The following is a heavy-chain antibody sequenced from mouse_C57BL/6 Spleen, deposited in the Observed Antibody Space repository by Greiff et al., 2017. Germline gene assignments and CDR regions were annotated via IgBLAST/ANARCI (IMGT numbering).Heavy chain of an antibody. V-gene: IGHV5-17*01. CDR2: ISSGSSTI. CDR1: GFTFSDYG. Sequence: EVKLVESGGGLVKPGGSLKLSCAASGFTFSDYGMHWVRQAPEKGLEWVAYISSGSSTIYYADTVKGPFTISRDNAKNTLFLQMTSLRSEDTAMYYCARGPSYRWYFDVWGTGATVTVSS. D-gene: IGHD1-1*01. J-gene: IGHJ1*03. CDR3: ARGPSYRWYFDV.